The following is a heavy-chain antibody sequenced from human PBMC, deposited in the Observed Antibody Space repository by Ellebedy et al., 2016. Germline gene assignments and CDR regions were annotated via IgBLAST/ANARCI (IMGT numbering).Heavy chain of an antibody. CDR3: AKVGWADY. D-gene: IGHD1-26*01. CDR1: GFTLTSYP. J-gene: IGHJ4*02. V-gene: IGHV3-23*01. CDR2: ITGSGEGT. Sequence: GGSLRLSCAASGFTLTSYPISWVRQAPGKGLEWVSAITGSGEGTFYADSVKGRFTISRDTSKNTLFLQMNSLRAEDTAVYYCAKVGWADYWGQGTLVTVSS.